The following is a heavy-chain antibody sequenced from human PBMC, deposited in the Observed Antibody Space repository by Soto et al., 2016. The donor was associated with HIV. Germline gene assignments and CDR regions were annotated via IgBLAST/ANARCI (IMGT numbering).Heavy chain of an antibody. Sequence: VQLVESGGGVVQPGRSLRLSCAASGFTFSSYGMHWVRQAPGKGLEWVALIWYDGSNKYYADSVKGRFTISRDNSKNTLYLQMNSLRAEDTAVYYCARDSKLLGSGVYWGQGTLVTVSS. CDR3: ARDSKLLGSGVY. CDR2: IWYDGSNK. V-gene: IGHV3-33*01. J-gene: IGHJ4*02. CDR1: GFTFSSYG. D-gene: IGHD3-10*01.